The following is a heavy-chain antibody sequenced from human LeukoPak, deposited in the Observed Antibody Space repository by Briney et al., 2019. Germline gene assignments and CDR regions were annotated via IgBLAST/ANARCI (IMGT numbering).Heavy chain of an antibody. V-gene: IGHV3-23*01. CDR1: GFTFSIYA. D-gene: IGHD6-13*01. J-gene: IGHJ5*02. CDR2: ISGGGTNT. CDR3: AKGAAVGTLVKNWFDP. Sequence: GGSQRLSCAASGFTFSIYAMSWVRRAPGKGLEWVSSISGGGTNTYYADSVKGRFTISRDNSRNTLYLQMNSLRAEDTAVYFCAKGAAVGTLVKNWFDPWAREPWSPSPQ.